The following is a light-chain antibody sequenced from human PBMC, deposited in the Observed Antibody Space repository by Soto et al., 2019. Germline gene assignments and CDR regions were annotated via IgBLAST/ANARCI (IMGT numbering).Light chain of an antibody. CDR2: LGS. V-gene: IGKV2-28*01. CDR3: MQALQTPLT. J-gene: IGKJ4*01. Sequence: DIVMTQTPLSLSVTPGQPASISCKSSQSVMQSDGKTSLYWYLQKPGQPPQLLIYLGSNRSSGVPDRFSGSGSGTDFTLKISRVEAEDVGVYYCMQALQTPLTFGGGTKVDNK. CDR1: QSVMQSDGKTS.